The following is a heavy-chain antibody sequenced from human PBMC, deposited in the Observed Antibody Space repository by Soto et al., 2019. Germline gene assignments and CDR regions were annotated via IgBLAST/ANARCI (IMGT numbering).Heavy chain of an antibody. CDR1: GFTFSSYG. CDR3: AKEARRFTHFDY. D-gene: IGHD6-6*01. J-gene: IGHJ4*02. Sequence: GGSLRLSCAASGFTFSSYGMHWVRQAPGKGLEWVVVISYDGSNKYYADSVKGRFTISRDNSKNTLYLQMNSLRAEDTAVYYCAKEARRFTHFDYWGQGTLVTVSS. CDR2: ISYDGSNK. V-gene: IGHV3-30*18.